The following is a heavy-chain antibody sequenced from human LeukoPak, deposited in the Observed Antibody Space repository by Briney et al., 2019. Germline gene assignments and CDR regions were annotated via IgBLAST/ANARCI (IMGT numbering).Heavy chain of an antibody. D-gene: IGHD2-2*01. J-gene: IGHJ4*02. CDR2: INPNSGGT. CDR1: GYTFTGYY. Sequence: ASVKVSCKASGYTFTGYYMHWVRQAPGQGLEWMGWINPNSGGTNYAQKFQGRVTMTRDTSISTAYMELSRLRSDDTDVYYCARDAGVVVPAASYWGQGTLVTVSS. CDR3: ARDAGVVVPAASY. V-gene: IGHV1-2*02.